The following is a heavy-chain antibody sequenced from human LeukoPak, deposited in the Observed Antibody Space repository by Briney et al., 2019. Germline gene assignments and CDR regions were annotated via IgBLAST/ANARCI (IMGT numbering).Heavy chain of an antibody. CDR1: GGSFSGYY. Sequence: PSETLSLACAVYGGSFSGYYWNWIRQPPGKGLEWIGSIHPSGMLYNNPSLESRVTMSRDTSKNQFSLNLNSVTAADTAVYFCSRGLDSRKLGYWGQGILVTVSS. CDR3: SRGLDSRKLGY. V-gene: IGHV4-34*01. CDR2: IHPSGML. D-gene: IGHD3-22*01. J-gene: IGHJ4*02.